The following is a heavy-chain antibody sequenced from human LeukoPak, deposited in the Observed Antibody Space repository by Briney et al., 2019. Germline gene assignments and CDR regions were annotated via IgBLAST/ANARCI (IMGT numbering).Heavy chain of an antibody. CDR2: ISAYNGNT. V-gene: IGHV1-18*01. D-gene: IGHD2-8*01. Sequence: GASVKVSCKASGYTFTSYGISWVRQAPGQGLEWMGWISAYNGNTNYAQKLQGRVTMTTDTSTSTAYMELRSLRSDDTAVYYCARGRYRTNGVCYTRPFDYWGQGTLVTVSS. CDR3: ARGRYRTNGVCYTRPFDY. J-gene: IGHJ4*02. CDR1: GYTFTSYG.